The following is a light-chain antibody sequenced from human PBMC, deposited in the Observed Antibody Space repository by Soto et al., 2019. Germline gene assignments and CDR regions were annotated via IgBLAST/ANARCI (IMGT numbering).Light chain of an antibody. CDR2: DAS. CDR1: QSISSW. J-gene: IGKJ1*01. Sequence: DIQMTQSPSTLSASVGARVTITCRASQSISSWLAWYQQKPGKAPRLLIYDASYLERGVPSRFSGSGSGTEFTLTISDLQPDHLATYYCQQYNSFWTFGQGTKVEI. V-gene: IGKV1-5*01. CDR3: QQYNSFWT.